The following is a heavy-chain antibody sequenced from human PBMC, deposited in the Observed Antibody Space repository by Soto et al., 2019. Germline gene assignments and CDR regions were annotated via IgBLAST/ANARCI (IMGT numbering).Heavy chain of an antibody. D-gene: IGHD6-19*01. CDR3: ARGKQWLVPAEYFQH. CDR2: ISAYNGNT. Sequence: QVQLVQSGSEVKKPGASVKVSCKASGYTFTSYGISWVRQAPGQGLEWMGWISAYNGNTNYAQKLQGRVTMTTDTSTSAAYVELRSLRSDDTAVYYCARGKQWLVPAEYFQHWGQGTLVTVSS. V-gene: IGHV1-18*01. J-gene: IGHJ1*01. CDR1: GYTFTSYG.